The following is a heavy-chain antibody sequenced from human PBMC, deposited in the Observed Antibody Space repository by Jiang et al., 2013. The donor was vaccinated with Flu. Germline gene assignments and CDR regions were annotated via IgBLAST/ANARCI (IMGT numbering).Heavy chain of an antibody. CDR2: SSSSSYT. D-gene: IGHD2-15*01. V-gene: IGHV3-11*06. Sequence: SSSSSYTNYADSVKGRFTISRDNAKNSLYLQMNSLRAEDTAVYYCARLAAEVALSDAFDIWGQGTMVTVSS. CDR3: ARLAAEVALSDAFDI. J-gene: IGHJ3*02.